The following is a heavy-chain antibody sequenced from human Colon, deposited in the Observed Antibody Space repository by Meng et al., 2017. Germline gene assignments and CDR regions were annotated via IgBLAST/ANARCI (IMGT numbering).Heavy chain of an antibody. J-gene: IGHJ4*02. Sequence: QVHLVQSGAEVKTPGSSVKISCEASGYTFTTFFLNWVRQTPDQGFEWLGRINPNSGVTNFAQKFQGRVTMTRDTSISTAYMELASLRSDDTGVYYCARTGAGAAFDFWGQGTLVTVSS. D-gene: IGHD1-26*01. CDR2: INPNSGVT. V-gene: IGHV1-2*05. CDR1: GYTFTTFF. CDR3: ARTGAGAAFDF.